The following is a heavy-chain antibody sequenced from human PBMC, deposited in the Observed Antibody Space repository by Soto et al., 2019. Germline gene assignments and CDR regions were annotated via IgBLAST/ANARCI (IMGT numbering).Heavy chain of an antibody. V-gene: IGHV1-69*13. CDR2: IIPIFGTA. Sequence: SVKVSCKASGGTFSSYAISWVRQAPGQGLEWMGGIIPIFGTANYAQKFQGRVTITADESTSTAYMELSSLRSEDTAVYYCAREEYYYDSSGYYSSDYYYGMDVWGQGTTVTVS. J-gene: IGHJ6*02. CDR3: AREEYYYDSSGYYSSDYYYGMDV. CDR1: GGTFSSYA. D-gene: IGHD3-22*01.